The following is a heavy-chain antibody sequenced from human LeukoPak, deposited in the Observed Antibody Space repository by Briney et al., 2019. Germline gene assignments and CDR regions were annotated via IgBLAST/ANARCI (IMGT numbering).Heavy chain of an antibody. D-gene: IGHD2-2*01. Sequence: GRSLRLSCAASGFTFSSYAMHWVRQAPGKGLEWVAVISYDGSNKYYADSVKGRFTISRDNSKNTLYLQMNSLRAEDTAVYYCARGHSGPTRTIDYWGQGTLVTVSS. V-gene: IGHV3-30*04. CDR2: ISYDGSNK. J-gene: IGHJ4*02. CDR1: GFTFSSYA. CDR3: ARGHSGPTRTIDY.